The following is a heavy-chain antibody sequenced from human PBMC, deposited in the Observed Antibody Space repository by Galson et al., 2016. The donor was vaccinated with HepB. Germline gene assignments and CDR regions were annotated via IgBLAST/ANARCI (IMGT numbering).Heavy chain of an antibody. CDR2: ISGSGGST. D-gene: IGHD5-18*01. CDR3: ANGGGYGYATRVDY. V-gene: IGHV3-23*01. CDR1: GFTFSSYA. J-gene: IGHJ4*02. Sequence: SLRLSCAASGFTFSSYAMSWVRQAPGKGLEWVSGISGSGGSTNYGDSVRGRFTISRDNSKNTLYLQMNSLRAEDTAVYYCANGGGYGYATRVDYWGQGTLVTVSS.